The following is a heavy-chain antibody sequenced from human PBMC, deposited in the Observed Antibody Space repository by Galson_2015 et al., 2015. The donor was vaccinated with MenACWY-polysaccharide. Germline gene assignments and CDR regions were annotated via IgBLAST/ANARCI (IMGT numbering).Heavy chain of an antibody. J-gene: IGHJ6*02. CDR1: GFTFSNYW. V-gene: IGHV3-7*01. D-gene: IGHD5-24*01. CDR3: ARGDVYNFRFYYYYYGMDV. CDR2: IKQDGSEK. Sequence: SLRLSCAVSGFTFSNYWMSWVRQAPGKGLEWVANIKQDGSEKYYVDSVKGRFTISRDNAKSSLYLQMDSLGAEDTAVYYCARGDVYNFRFYYYYYGMDVWGQGTTVTVS.